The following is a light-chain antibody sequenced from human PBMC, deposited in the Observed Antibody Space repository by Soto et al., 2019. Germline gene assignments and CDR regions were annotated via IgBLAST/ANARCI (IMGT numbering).Light chain of an antibody. Sequence: DIQMTPSPSSLSASVGDRVTITCQASQDISNHLNWYQQKPGKAPKLLIYDASNLETGVPSSFSGSGSGTHFTFTITSLRPEDFATYYCQQYDNLPTFTFGPGTKVDIK. CDR2: DAS. V-gene: IGKV1-33*01. CDR1: QDISNH. CDR3: QQYDNLPTFT. J-gene: IGKJ3*01.